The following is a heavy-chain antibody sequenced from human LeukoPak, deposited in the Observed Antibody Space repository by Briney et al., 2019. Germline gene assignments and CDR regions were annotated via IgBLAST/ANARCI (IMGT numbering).Heavy chain of an antibody. CDR3: AGDASNYYDSSGFYY. CDR2: ISSSSSYI. CDR1: GFTFSSYS. J-gene: IGHJ4*02. V-gene: IGHV3-21*01. Sequence: GGSPRLSCAASGFTFSSYSMNWVRQAPGKGLEWVSSISSSSSYIYYADSVEGRFTISRDNAKNSLYLQMNSLRAEDTAVYYCAGDASNYYDSSGFYYWGQGTLVTVSS. D-gene: IGHD3-22*01.